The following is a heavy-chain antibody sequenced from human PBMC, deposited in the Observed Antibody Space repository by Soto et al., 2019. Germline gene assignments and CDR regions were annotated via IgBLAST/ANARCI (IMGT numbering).Heavy chain of an antibody. J-gene: IGHJ6*02. Sequence: SVKVSCKASGGTFSSYAISWVRQAPGQGLEWMGGIIPIFGTANYAQKFQGRVTITADESTSTAYMELSSLRSEDTAVYYCVRDTGYSYGSYYYGMDVWGQGTTVTVSS. D-gene: IGHD5-18*01. CDR2: IIPIFGTA. CDR1: GGTFSSYA. V-gene: IGHV1-69*13. CDR3: VRDTGYSYGSYYYGMDV.